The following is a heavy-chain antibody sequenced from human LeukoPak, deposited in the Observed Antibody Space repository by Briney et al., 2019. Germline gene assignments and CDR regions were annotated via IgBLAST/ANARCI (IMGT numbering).Heavy chain of an antibody. Sequence: SETLSLTCTVSGGSISSSSYYWGWIRQPPGKGLEWIGSTYYSGSTYYNPSLKSRVTISVDTSKNQFSLKLSSVTAADTAVFYCARHSSSWYGCDYWGQGTLVTVSS. CDR1: GGSISSSSYY. J-gene: IGHJ4*02. CDR3: ARHSSSWYGCDY. V-gene: IGHV4-39*07. CDR2: TYYSGST. D-gene: IGHD6-13*01.